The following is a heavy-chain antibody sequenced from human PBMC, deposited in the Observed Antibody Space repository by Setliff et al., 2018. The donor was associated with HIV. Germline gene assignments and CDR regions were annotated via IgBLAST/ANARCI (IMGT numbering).Heavy chain of an antibody. D-gene: IGHD4-17*01. CDR2: IYSTGST. J-gene: IGHJ4*02. V-gene: IGHV4-59*11. Sequence: PSETLSLTCTVSGPSINIHYWSWIRQSPGKGFEWIGYIYSTGSTNYNPSPQSRVTISMVASRNQFSLKVTSVTAADTAVYYCAKGAGFYGDYTFDHWGQGRQVT. CDR1: GPSINIHY. CDR3: AKGAGFYGDYTFDH.